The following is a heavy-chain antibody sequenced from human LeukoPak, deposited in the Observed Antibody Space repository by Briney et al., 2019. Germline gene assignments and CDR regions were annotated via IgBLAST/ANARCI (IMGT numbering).Heavy chain of an antibody. Sequence: GASVTVSCKASGYTFTNYGISWVRQAPGQGLEWMGWISAYNGNTNYAQKLQGRVTMTTDTSTNTAYLELKNLKSDDAAVYYFSRDLRIAAACTLYYFGLDVWGQGTTVTVSS. D-gene: IGHD6-13*01. CDR3: SRDLRIAAACTLYYFGLDV. CDR1: GYTFTNYG. J-gene: IGHJ6*02. CDR2: ISAYNGNT. V-gene: IGHV1-18*01.